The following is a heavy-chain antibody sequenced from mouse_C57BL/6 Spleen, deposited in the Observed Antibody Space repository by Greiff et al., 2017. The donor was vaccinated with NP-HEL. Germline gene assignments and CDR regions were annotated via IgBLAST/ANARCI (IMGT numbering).Heavy chain of an antibody. CDR1: GFTFSDYG. J-gene: IGHJ1*03. CDR3: ARRGYYGSSYGYFDV. CDR2: ISSGSSTI. D-gene: IGHD1-1*01. Sequence: EVQRVESGGGLVKPGGSLKLSCAASGFTFSDYGMHWVRQAPEKGLEWVAYISSGSSTIYYADTVKGRFTISRDNAKNTLFLQLTSLRSEDTAMDYCARRGYYGSSYGYFDVWGTGTTVTVSS. V-gene: IGHV5-17*01.